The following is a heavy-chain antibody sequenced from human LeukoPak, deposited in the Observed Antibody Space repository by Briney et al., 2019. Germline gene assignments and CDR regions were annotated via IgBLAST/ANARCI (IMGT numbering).Heavy chain of an antibody. V-gene: IGHV4-39*07. D-gene: IGHD3-3*01. CDR3: ARDRFWSGYLVDY. CDR1: GGSISSSSYY. J-gene: IGHJ4*02. Sequence: SETLSLTCTVSGGSISSSSYYWGWIRQPPGKGLEWIGSIYYSGSTYYNPSLKSRVTILVDTSKNQFSLKLSSVTAADTAVYYCARDRFWSGYLVDYWGQGTLVTVSS. CDR2: IYYSGST.